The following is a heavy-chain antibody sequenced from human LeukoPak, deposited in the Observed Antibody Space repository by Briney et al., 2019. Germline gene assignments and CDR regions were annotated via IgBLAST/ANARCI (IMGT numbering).Heavy chain of an antibody. D-gene: IGHD4-17*01. Sequence: TGGSLRLSCAASGFTVSSNYMSWVRSAPGKGLEWVSVIYSGGSTYYADSVKGRFTISRDNSKNTLYLQMNSLRVEDTAVYFCAKDPNGDYIGTFDIWGQGTMVTVSS. CDR2: IYSGGST. CDR1: GFTVSSNY. CDR3: AKDPNGDYIGTFDI. V-gene: IGHV3-53*01. J-gene: IGHJ3*02.